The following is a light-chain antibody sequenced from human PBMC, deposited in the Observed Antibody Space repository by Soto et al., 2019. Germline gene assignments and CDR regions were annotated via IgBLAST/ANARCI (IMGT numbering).Light chain of an antibody. V-gene: IGLV1-40*01. J-gene: IGLJ2*01. CDR1: SSNIGAGYD. CDR3: QSYDSSLTGAV. Sequence: QPVLTQPPSVSGAPGQRVTISCTGSSSNIGAGYDVYWYQQLPGTAPKLLIYGNSNRPSGVPERFPGSKSATSASLAITGLQAEDEADYYCQSYDSSLTGAVFGGGTKVTVL. CDR2: GNS.